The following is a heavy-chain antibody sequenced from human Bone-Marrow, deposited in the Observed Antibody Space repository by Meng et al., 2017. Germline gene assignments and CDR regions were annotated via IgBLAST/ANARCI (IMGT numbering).Heavy chain of an antibody. D-gene: IGHD3/OR15-3a*01. V-gene: IGHV4-30-4*01. J-gene: IGHJ6*02. CDR2: IFYSGRT. Sequence: QVQLQESGPGLVKPSQTLSLTCTVSGGSISSGDYYWTWNRQPPGKGLEWIGYIFYSGRTYYSPSLKSRVTISVDTSKNQFSLKLSSVTAADTAVYYCARDGARTGEFYYGMDVWGQGTSVTVSS. CDR3: ARDGARTGEFYYGMDV. CDR1: GGSISSGDYY.